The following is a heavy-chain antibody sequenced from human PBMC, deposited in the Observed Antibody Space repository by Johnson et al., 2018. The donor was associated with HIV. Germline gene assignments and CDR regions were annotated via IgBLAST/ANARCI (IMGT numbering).Heavy chain of an antibody. Sequence: QMQLVESGGDVVQPGGSLRLSCVASGFTFSDYYMSWIRQAPGKGLEWVSYISSSGSIIYSADSMQGRFTNSRDNAKNSLYLQMNSLRAEDTALYYCARSKDCSGGSCPDGFDIWGQGTMVIVSS. V-gene: IGHV3-11*04. J-gene: IGHJ3*02. CDR1: GFTFSDYY. CDR2: ISSSGSII. D-gene: IGHD2-15*01. CDR3: ARSKDCSGGSCPDGFDI.